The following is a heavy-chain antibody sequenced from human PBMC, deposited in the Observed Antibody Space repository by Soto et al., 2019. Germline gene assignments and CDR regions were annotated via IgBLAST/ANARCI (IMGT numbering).Heavy chain of an antibody. CDR1: GYPLPTYG. Sequence: QVQVMQSGAQLTQPGASVKVSCETSGYPLPTYGLSWVRQAPGQGLEWMGWIVGDSGNTVYAQKFQGRVTMYRDTSTSTGYMELRRLTSDDSALYYCATVSEYGSASRRFDFWGQGPLVSVSS. CDR2: IVGDSGNT. CDR3: ATVSEYGSASRRFDF. D-gene: IGHD3-10*01. J-gene: IGHJ4*02. V-gene: IGHV1-18*01.